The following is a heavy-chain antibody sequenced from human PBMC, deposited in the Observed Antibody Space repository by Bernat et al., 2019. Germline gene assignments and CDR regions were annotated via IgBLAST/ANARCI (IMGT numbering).Heavy chain of an antibody. CDR2: IWHDGSNE. CDR3: ARVSLYGAPASAMDV. D-gene: IGHD4-17*01. CDR1: KFTFSSYG. V-gene: IGHV3-33*01. J-gene: IGHJ6*02. Sequence: QVQLVESGGGVVQTERSQRLSCEASKFTFSSYGMHWVRQAPGKGLEWVAVIWHDGSNENYADSVKGRFTISRDNSKNTLYLQMNNLRAEDTAVYYCARVSLYGAPASAMDVWGQGTTVIFSS.